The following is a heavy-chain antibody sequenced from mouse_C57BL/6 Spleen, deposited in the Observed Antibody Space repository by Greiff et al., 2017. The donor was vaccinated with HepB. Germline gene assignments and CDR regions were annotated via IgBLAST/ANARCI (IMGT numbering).Heavy chain of an antibody. Sequence: QVQLKESGPGLVQPSQSLSITCTVSGFSLTSYGVHWVRQSPGKGLEWLGVIWSGGSTDYNAAFISRLSISKDNSKSQVFFKMNSLQADDTAIYYCARPPVVAEDYAMDYWGQGTSVTVSS. J-gene: IGHJ4*01. CDR3: ARPPVVAEDYAMDY. V-gene: IGHV2-2*01. CDR1: GFSLTSYG. CDR2: IWSGGST. D-gene: IGHD1-1*01.